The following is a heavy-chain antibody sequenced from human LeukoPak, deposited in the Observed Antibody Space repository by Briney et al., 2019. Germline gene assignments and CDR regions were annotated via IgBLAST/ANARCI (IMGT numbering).Heavy chain of an antibody. D-gene: IGHD5-24*01. CDR3: ARRIQGMAPYYFDY. CDR2: INSDGGST. J-gene: IGHJ4*02. CDR1: GFTFSSYW. Sequence: GGSLRLSCTASGFTFSSYWMHWVRQAPGKGLVWVSRINSDGGSTSYADSVKGRFTISRDNAKNTLYLQMNSLRAEDTAVHYCARRIQGMAPYYFDYWGQGTLVTVSS. V-gene: IGHV3-74*01.